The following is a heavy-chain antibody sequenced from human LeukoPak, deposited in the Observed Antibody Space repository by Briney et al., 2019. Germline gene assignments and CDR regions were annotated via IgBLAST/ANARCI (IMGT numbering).Heavy chain of an antibody. CDR3: ARDRRITIFGEVIVDWFDP. CDR2: INPYNDNT. D-gene: IGHD3-3*01. CDR1: GYTFTSDG. J-gene: IGHJ5*02. V-gene: IGHV1-18*01. Sequence: ASVKVSCKASGYTFTSDGISWVRQAPGQGLEWMGWINPYNDNTNYAQKLQGRVTMTTDTSTSTAYMELRSLRSDDTAVYYCARDRRITIFGEVIVDWFDPWGQGTLVTVSS.